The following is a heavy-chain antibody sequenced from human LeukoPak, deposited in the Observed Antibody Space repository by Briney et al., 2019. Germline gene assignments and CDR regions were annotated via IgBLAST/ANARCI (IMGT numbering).Heavy chain of an antibody. Sequence: GGSLRLSCAASGFTFSDFYFNWIRQTPGKGLEWVSYINSASSIHYADSVKGRFTIYRDNARNSLYLQMNNLRVDDTAVYYCAKDTSIGRYCTNGVCSPFDYWGQGTLVTVSS. V-gene: IGHV3-11*01. J-gene: IGHJ4*02. CDR3: AKDTSIGRYCTNGVCSPFDY. D-gene: IGHD2-8*01. CDR1: GFTFSDFY. CDR2: INSASSI.